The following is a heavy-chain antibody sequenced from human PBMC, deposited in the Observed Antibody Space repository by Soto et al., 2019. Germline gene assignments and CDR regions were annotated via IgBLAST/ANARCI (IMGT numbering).Heavy chain of an antibody. CDR3: AHTRWFSGYDRDWFDP. CDR1: GFSLSTSGVG. CDR2: IYWDDDK. D-gene: IGHD5-12*01. Sequence: QITLKESGPTLVKPTQTLTLTCTFSGFSLSTSGVGVGWIRQPPGKALEWLALIYWDDDKRYSPSLKSRLTITKETSKNQVVLTMTNMDPVDTATYYCAHTRWFSGYDRDWFDPWGQGTLVTVSS. J-gene: IGHJ5*02. V-gene: IGHV2-5*02.